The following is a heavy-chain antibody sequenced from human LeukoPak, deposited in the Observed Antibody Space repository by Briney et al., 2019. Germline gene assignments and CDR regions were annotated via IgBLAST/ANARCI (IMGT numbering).Heavy chain of an antibody. CDR3: ARESRVYDYVWGSYRHTIPHYFDY. Sequence: GGSLRLSCAASGFTFSSYSMNWVRQAPGEGLEWVSSITSSSSYIYYADSVKGRFTISRDNAKNSLYLQMNSLRAEDTAVYYCARESRVYDYVWGSYRHTIPHYFDYWGRGTLVTVSS. J-gene: IGHJ4*02. CDR1: GFTFSSYS. D-gene: IGHD3-16*02. V-gene: IGHV3-21*01. CDR2: ITSSSSYI.